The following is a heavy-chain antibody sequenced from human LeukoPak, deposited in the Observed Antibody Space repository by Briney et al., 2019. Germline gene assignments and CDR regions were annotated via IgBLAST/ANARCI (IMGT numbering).Heavy chain of an antibody. J-gene: IGHJ4*02. V-gene: IGHV3-23*01. CDR1: GFTFRNYA. D-gene: IGHD3-10*01. CDR2: ISGSGGTT. Sequence: GGSLRLSCAASGFTFRNYAMSWVRQAPGKGLEWVSSISGSGGTTHYADSVQGRFTISRDNFKNTLDLQMNSLRAEDTAVYYCAKDRRAGSYDYWGQGTLVTVSS. CDR3: AKDRRAGSYDY.